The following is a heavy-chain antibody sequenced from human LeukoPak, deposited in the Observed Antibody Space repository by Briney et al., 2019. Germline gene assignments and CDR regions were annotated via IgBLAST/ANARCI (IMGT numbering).Heavy chain of an antibody. D-gene: IGHD3-3*01. J-gene: IGHJ5*02. CDR1: GGTFSSYA. Sequence: ASVKVSCKASGGTFSSYAISWVRQAPGQGLEWMGMIIPIFGTANYAQKFQGRVTITTDESTRTAYMELSSLRSEDTAVYYCARGQNVLRFLEWFNWFDPWGQGTLVTVSS. V-gene: IGHV1-69*05. CDR3: ARGQNVLRFLEWFNWFDP. CDR2: IIPIFGTA.